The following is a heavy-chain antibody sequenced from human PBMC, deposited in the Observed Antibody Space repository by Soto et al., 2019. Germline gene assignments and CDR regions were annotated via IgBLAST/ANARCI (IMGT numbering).Heavy chain of an antibody. V-gene: IGHV1-69*13. CDR3: ARATRSGSPHFDH. CDR1: GGTFSSYA. CDR2: IIPIFGTA. J-gene: IGHJ4*02. Sequence: ASVKVSCKASGGTFSSYAISWVRQAPGQGLEWMGGIIPIFGTANYAQKFQGRVTITADESTSTLYMELSSLRSEDTAVYYCARATRSGSPHFDHWGQGTLVTVSS. D-gene: IGHD5-12*01.